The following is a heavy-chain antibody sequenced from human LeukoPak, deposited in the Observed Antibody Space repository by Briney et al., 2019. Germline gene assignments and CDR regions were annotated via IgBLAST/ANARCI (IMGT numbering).Heavy chain of an antibody. D-gene: IGHD6-13*01. J-gene: IGHJ4*02. Sequence: SETLSLTCAVYGGSFSGYYWSWIRQPPGKGLEWIGEINHSGSTNCNPSLKSRVTISVDTSKNQFSLKLSSVTAADTAVYYCARDGSSSWFRIFDYWGQGTLVTVSS. CDR3: ARDGSSSWFRIFDY. CDR2: INHSGST. V-gene: IGHV4-34*01. CDR1: GGSFSGYY.